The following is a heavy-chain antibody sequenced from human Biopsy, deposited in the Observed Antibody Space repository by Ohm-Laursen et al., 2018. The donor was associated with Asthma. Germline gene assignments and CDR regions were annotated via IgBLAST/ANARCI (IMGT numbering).Heavy chain of an antibody. CDR3: ARTYYDFLTGQVNDAFAL. CDR2: INAANGNT. V-gene: IGHV1-3*01. J-gene: IGHJ3*01. D-gene: IGHD3-9*01. Sequence: ASVKVSCKVSGYNFISFAIHWVRQAPGHSLEWMGWINAANGNTKYSQKFQGRLTISRDTSASTAYMDLSSLRSEDTAVYYCARTYYDFLTGQVNDAFALWGQGTMVTVSS. CDR1: GYNFISFA.